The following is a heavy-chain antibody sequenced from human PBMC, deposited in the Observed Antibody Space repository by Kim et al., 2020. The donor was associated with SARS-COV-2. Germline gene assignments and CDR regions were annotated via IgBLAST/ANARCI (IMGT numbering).Heavy chain of an antibody. CDR3: ARVTNGDGYKKGHFDY. Sequence: GGSLRLSCAASGFTFSNYWMHWVRQAPGKGPVWVSVINNDESVIWYADSVKGRFTISRDNAKNTLYLQMNSLRAEDTAVYYCARVTNGDGYKKGHFDYWGQGTLVTVSS. J-gene: IGHJ4*02. CDR1: GFTFSNYW. CDR2: INNDESVI. D-gene: IGHD2-21*01. V-gene: IGHV3-74*01.